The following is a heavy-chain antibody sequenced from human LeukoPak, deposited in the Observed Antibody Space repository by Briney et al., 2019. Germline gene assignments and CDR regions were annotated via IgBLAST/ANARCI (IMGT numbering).Heavy chain of an antibody. CDR2: ISSSGSTI. J-gene: IGHJ6*02. D-gene: IGHD3-10*01. V-gene: IGHV3-11*01. Sequence: GGSLRLSCAASGFTFSDYYMSWIRQAPGKGLEWVSYISSSGSTIYYADSVKGRFTISRDNAKNSLYLPMNSLRAEDTAVYYCARLGVTMVPGVIIYYYGMDVWGQGTTVTVSS. CDR1: GFTFSDYY. CDR3: ARLGVTMVPGVIIYYYGMDV.